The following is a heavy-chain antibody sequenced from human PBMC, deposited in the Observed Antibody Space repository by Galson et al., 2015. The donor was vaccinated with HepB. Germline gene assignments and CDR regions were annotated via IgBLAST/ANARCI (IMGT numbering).Heavy chain of an antibody. J-gene: IGHJ4*02. CDR2: ISGSGGST. Sequence: SLRLSCAASGFTFSSYAMSWVRQAPGKGLEWVSAISGSGGSTYYADSVKGRFTISRDNSKSTLYLQMNSLRAEDTAVYYCAKRGLLRGNHFDYWGQGTLVTVSS. V-gene: IGHV3-23*01. CDR3: AKRGLLRGNHFDY. D-gene: IGHD1-26*01. CDR1: GFTFSSYA.